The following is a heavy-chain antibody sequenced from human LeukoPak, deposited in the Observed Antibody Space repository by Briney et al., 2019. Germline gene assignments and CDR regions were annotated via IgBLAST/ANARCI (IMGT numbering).Heavy chain of an antibody. D-gene: IGHD3-22*01. CDR2: ISPMFLTT. Sequence: SSVKVSCKASGGSFNNYAINWLRQAPGQGLEWMGDISPMFLTTNYAQKFQGRVTLTADESTGTAYLELSSLRSEDTAVYYCAGDSHSSGFDYWGQGTLVTVSS. V-gene: IGHV1-69*13. J-gene: IGHJ4*02. CDR3: AGDSHSSGFDY. CDR1: GGSFNNYA.